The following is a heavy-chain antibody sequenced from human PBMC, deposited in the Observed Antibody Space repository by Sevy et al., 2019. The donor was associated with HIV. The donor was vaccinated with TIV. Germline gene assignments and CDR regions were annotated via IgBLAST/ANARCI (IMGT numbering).Heavy chain of an antibody. D-gene: IGHD6-13*01. CDR2: ISLDGSSN. V-gene: IGHV3-30-3*01. CDR1: GFTFSTYT. CDR3: AKAAGTVHSTPTPELN. J-gene: IGHJ4*02. Sequence: GGSLRLSCAASGFTFSTYTMHWVRQSPGKGLEWVAVISLDGSSNSYADSVKGRFSVSRDNSKNTLYMQMNSLRAEDTAIYYCAKAAGTVHSTPTPELNWGQGTLVTVSS.